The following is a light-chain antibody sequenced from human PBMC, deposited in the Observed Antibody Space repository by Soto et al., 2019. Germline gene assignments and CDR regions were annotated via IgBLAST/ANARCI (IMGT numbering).Light chain of an antibody. Sequence: DIQMTQSPSSLSASVGDRVTITCQASQDITNSLNWYQQKPGKAPNLLIFDASNLDAGVPSRFSGSRSGTYFTFTIHSLQPEDVATYYCQQYDYLSLTFGGGTKVEIK. V-gene: IGKV1-33*01. J-gene: IGKJ4*01. CDR3: QQYDYLSLT. CDR1: QDITNS. CDR2: DAS.